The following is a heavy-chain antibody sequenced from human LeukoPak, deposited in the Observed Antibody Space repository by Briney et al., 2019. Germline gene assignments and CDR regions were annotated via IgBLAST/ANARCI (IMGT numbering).Heavy chain of an antibody. CDR1: GYTFTSYG. Sequence: GASVKVSCKASGYTFTSYGISWVRQAPGQGLEWMGWISAYNGNTNYAQKLQGRVTMTTDTSTSTAYMELRSLRSDDTVVYYCAREGYCSGGSCPNWFDPWGQGTLVTVSS. CDR2: ISAYNGNT. V-gene: IGHV1-18*01. D-gene: IGHD2-15*01. CDR3: AREGYCSGGSCPNWFDP. J-gene: IGHJ5*02.